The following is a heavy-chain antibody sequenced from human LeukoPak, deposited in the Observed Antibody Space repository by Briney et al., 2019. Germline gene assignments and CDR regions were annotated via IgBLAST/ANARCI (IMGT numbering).Heavy chain of an antibody. CDR1: SGSISGYY. CDR3: ARHYCYYMDV. Sequence: PSETLSLTCTVSSGSISGYYWSWLRQAAGRGLEWIGRIYTTESTNYNPSLKSRVTMSVDPSKNQFSLMLSSVTAADTAVYYCARHYCYYMDVWGKGTTVTVSS. V-gene: IGHV4-4*07. J-gene: IGHJ6*03. CDR2: IYTTEST.